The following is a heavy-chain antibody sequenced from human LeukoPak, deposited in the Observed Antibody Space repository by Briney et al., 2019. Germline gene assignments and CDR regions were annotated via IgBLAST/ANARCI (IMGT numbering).Heavy chain of an antibody. V-gene: IGHV4-34*01. CDR3: ARGWFGFWHNSYADDNAFDI. CDR1: GGSFSGYY. J-gene: IGHJ3*02. D-gene: IGHD5-18*01. CDR2: INQRGRT. Sequence: SETLSLTCAVYGGSFSGYYWSWLRQVPGKGLEGIGEINQRGRTKYNPSLKRRVTISVDTSKNQLSLRLSFVPATDTAMYYCARGWFGFWHNSYADDNAFDIWGQGTMVTVSS.